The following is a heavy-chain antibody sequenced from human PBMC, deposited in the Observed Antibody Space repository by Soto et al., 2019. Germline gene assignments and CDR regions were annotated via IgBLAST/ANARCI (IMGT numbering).Heavy chain of an antibody. V-gene: IGHV1-69*01. D-gene: IGHD3-10*01. CDR1: GGTFDSYV. CDR3: ARVHSSGIFYFVDP. Sequence: QVQLVQSGAEVKKPGSSVKVSCKASGGTFDSYVISWLRQAPGQGPEWMGGIMPIFGTPNYAQKFRGRVTISADESTSTAYLELSSLTSDDTAVYYCARVHSSGIFYFVDPWGQGTLVTVSS. J-gene: IGHJ5*02. CDR2: IMPIFGTP.